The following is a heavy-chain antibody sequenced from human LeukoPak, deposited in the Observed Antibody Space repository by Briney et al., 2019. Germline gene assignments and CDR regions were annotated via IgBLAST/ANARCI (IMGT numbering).Heavy chain of an antibody. Sequence: GGSLQISCKGSGYSFTSYWIGWGRKMQGKGLEWMGIIYPGDSDTQYSPSFQGQVTISADKSISTAYLQWSSLKASDTAMYYCARRSQQWLTGNAFDIWGQGTMVTVSS. CDR1: GYSFTSYW. J-gene: IGHJ3*02. CDR2: IYPGDSDT. V-gene: IGHV5-51*01. D-gene: IGHD6-19*01. CDR3: ARRSQQWLTGNAFDI.